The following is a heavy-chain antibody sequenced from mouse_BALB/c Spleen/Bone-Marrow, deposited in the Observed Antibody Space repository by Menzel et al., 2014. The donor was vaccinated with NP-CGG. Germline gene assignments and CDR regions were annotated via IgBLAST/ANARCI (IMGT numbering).Heavy chain of an antibody. CDR1: GYSFSTYW. D-gene: IGHD2-1*01. Sequence: QVQLLQSGAELVKPGAPVKLSCKASGYSFSTYWMNWVNQRPGRGLEWIGRIDPSDSETYYTQKFKDKFTLTVDKSSSTAYIQLSSLTSEDSAVYYCARDDFYTGNYEFDYWGQGTLVTVSA. CDR3: ARDDFYTGNYEFDY. CDR2: IDPSDSET. V-gene: IGHV1-69*01. J-gene: IGHJ3*01.